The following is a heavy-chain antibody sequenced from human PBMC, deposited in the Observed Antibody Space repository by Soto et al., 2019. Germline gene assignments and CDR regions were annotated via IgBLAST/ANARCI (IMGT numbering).Heavy chain of an antibody. CDR1: GDSIRRGGHY. CDR3: ARDTGLAPTVWGY. CDR2: VYHSGST. V-gene: IGHV4-31*01. D-gene: IGHD7-27*01. Sequence: QVQLQESGPGLVKPSQTLSLTCSVSGDSIRRGGHYWNWIRQFPGKGLEWIGYVYHSGSTHYNPSVRWLLTISIDTSKNQFALRLISVTAADTALYYCARDTGLAPTVWGYWGHGTQVTVSS. J-gene: IGHJ4*03.